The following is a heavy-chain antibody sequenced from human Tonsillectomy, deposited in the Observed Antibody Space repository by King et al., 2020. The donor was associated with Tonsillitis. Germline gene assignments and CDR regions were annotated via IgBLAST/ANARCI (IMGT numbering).Heavy chain of an antibody. V-gene: IGHV3-30*04. J-gene: IGHJ2*01. Sequence: VQLVESGGGVVQPGRSLRLSCAASGFTFSSYAMHWVRQAPGKGLEWVAVISYDGSNKYYADSVKGRFTISRDNSKNTLYLQMNSLRAEDTAVYYCARGPGGPRRYCYLALGARGPLAPAS. CDR2: ISYDGSNK. CDR3: ARGPGGPRRYCYLAL. D-gene: IGHD3-16*01. CDR1: GFTFSSYA.